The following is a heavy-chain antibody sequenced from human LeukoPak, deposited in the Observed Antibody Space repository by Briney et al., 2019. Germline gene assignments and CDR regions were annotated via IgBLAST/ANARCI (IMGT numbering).Heavy chain of an antibody. V-gene: IGHV3-48*01. CDR2: ITSSSSTI. D-gene: IGHD3-9*01. Sequence: PGGSLRLSCAASGFTFSTYSMNWVRKAPGKGLKWFYYITSSSSTIVYADSVKGRFTISRDNAKNSLYLQMNSLRGEDTAVYYCARGLYYDILTGSPYYYGMDVWGQGTTVTVSS. CDR3: ARGLYYDILTGSPYYYGMDV. CDR1: GFTFSTYS. J-gene: IGHJ6*02.